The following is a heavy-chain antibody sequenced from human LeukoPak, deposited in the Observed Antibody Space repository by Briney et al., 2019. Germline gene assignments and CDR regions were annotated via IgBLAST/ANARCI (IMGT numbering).Heavy chain of an antibody. J-gene: IGHJ3*02. Sequence: GGSLRLSCAASGFTFSSYSMNWVRQAPGKGLEWVSSISSSSSYIYYADSVKGRFTISRDNAKNSLYLQMNSLRAEDTAVYYCARDYNYGSGSSDAFDIWDQGTMVTVSS. V-gene: IGHV3-21*01. CDR2: ISSSSSYI. CDR1: GFTFSSYS. CDR3: ARDYNYGSGSSDAFDI. D-gene: IGHD3-10*01.